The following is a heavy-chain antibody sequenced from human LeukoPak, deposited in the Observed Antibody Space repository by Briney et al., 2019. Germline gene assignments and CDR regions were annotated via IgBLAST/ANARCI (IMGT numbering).Heavy chain of an antibody. D-gene: IGHD3-22*01. CDR3: ARGLGPQYYVSSGYNPQEFDY. CDR2: MNPNSGNT. J-gene: IGHJ4*02. CDR1: GYTFTSYD. V-gene: IGHV1-8*01. Sequence: GASVKVSCKASGYTFTSYDINWVRQATGQGLEWMGWMNPNSGNTGYAQKFQGRVTMTRNTSISTAYMELSSLRSEDTAVYYCARGLGPQYYVSSGYNPQEFDYWGQGTLVTVSS.